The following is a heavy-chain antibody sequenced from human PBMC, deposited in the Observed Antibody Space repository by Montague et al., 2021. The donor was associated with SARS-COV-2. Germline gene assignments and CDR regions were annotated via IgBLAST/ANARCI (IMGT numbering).Heavy chain of an antibody. Sequence: PALVKPTQTLTLTCTFSGFSLSTSGLCVSWIRQPPGKALEWLARIGWDDDKYYSTSLKTRLTISKYTSKNQVVLTMTNMDPVDTATYYCARTAGTDYTGYYCYAMDVWGQGTTVTVSS. J-gene: IGHJ6*02. CDR3: ARTAGTDYTGYYCYAMDV. CDR2: IGWDDDK. D-gene: IGHD3-10*01. V-gene: IGHV2-70*11. CDR1: GFSLSTSGLC.